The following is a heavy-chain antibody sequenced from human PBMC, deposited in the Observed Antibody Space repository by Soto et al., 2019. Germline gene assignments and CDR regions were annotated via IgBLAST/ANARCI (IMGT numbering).Heavy chain of an antibody. CDR2: MNPNSGNT. D-gene: IGHD4-4*01. Sequence: ASVKVSCKASGYTFTSYDINWVRQATGQGLEWMGWMNPNSGNTGYAQKFQGRVTMTRNTSISTAYMELSSLRSEDTAVYYCARAGVYSNFGYYYYYRMDAWVHGTPASDPS. J-gene: IGHJ6*02. CDR3: ARAGVYSNFGYYYYYRMDA. CDR1: GYTFTSYD. V-gene: IGHV1-8*01.